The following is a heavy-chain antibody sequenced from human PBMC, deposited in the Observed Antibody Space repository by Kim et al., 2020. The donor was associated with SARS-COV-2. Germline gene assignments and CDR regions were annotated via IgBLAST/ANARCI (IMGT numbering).Heavy chain of an antibody. CDR3: ARVGRPTTVTTLFLNRYWYFDL. CDR1: GGSFSGYY. D-gene: IGHD4-17*01. V-gene: IGHV4-34*01. CDR2: INHSGST. J-gene: IGHJ2*01. Sequence: SETLSLTCAVYGGSFSGYYWSWIRQPPGKGLEWIGEINHSGSTNYNPSLKSRVTISVDTSKNQFSLKLSSVTAADTAVYYCARVGRPTTVTTLFLNRYWYFDLWGRGTLVTVSS.